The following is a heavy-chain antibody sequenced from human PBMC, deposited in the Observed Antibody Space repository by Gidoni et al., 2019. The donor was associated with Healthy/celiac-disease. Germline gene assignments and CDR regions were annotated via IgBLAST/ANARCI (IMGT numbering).Heavy chain of an antibody. J-gene: IGHJ4*02. Sequence: QVTLKESGPVLVKPTETLTLTCTVSGFSPSNARMGVSWISQPPGKALDWLAHIFSNDEKSYSTSLKSRLTISKDTSKSQVVLTMTNMDPVDTATYYCARIKIIRDDYDSSGNFDYWGQGTLVTVSS. CDR3: ARIKIIRDDYDSSGNFDY. CDR2: IFSNDEK. CDR1: GFSPSNARMG. V-gene: IGHV2-26*01. D-gene: IGHD3-22*01.